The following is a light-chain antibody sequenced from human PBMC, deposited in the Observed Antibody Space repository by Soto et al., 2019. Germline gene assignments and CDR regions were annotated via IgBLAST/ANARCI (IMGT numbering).Light chain of an antibody. Sequence: DIQLTQSPSFLSASVGDTVNITCRASRAISNYLAWYQQEPGTPPKLLIYTASTLQSGVPSRFSGSGFATEFTLTISSLQPEDFATYYCQRLDTYSFFGRGAKVEIK. CDR2: TAS. CDR3: QRLDTYSF. V-gene: IGKV1-9*01. J-gene: IGKJ4*01. CDR1: RAISNY.